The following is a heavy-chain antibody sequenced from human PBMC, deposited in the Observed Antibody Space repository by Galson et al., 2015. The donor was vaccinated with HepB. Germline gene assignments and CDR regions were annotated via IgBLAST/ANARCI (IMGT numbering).Heavy chain of an antibody. Sequence: SVKVSCKASGYTFTSYYMHWVRQAPGQGLEWMGIINPSGGSTSYAQKFQGRVTMTRNTSISTAYMELSSLRSEDTAVYYCARGSLEYSSSWYSRYYYYYYMDVWGKGTTVTVSS. CDR1: GYTFTSYY. J-gene: IGHJ6*03. D-gene: IGHD6-13*01. CDR3: ARGSLEYSSSWYSRYYYYYYMDV. V-gene: IGHV1-46*01. CDR2: INPSGGST.